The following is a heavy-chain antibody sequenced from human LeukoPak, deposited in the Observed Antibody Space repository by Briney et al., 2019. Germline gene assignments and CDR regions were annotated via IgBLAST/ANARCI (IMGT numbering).Heavy chain of an antibody. Sequence: PGGSLRLSCAASGFTFSSYGMHWARQAPGKGLEWVAVISYDGSNKYYADSVTGRFTISRDNSKNTLYLQMNSLRAEDTAVYYCAKEIPYYYGSGSYPIFDLWGRGTLVTVSS. D-gene: IGHD3-10*01. J-gene: IGHJ2*01. V-gene: IGHV3-30*18. CDR1: GFTFSSYG. CDR3: AKEIPYYYGSGSYPIFDL. CDR2: ISYDGSNK.